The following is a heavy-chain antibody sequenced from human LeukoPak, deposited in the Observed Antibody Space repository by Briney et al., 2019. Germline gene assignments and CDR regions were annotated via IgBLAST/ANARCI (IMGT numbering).Heavy chain of an antibody. CDR3: ARDSQWAFDI. CDR2: INQGGGEK. D-gene: IGHD6-19*01. J-gene: IGHJ3*02. Sequence: TGGSLRLSCAVSGFDFSKNWMTWVRQAPGKGLEWVADINQGGGEKNYVESVRGRFTISRDDAKNSLYLQMNSLSADDTAIYYCARDSQWAFDIWGQGTMVTVSS. CDR1: GFDFSKNW. V-gene: IGHV3-7*01.